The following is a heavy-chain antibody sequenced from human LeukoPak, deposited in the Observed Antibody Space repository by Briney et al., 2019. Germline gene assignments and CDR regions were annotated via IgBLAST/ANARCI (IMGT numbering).Heavy chain of an antibody. Sequence: GGSLRLSCAAYGFTFSSYSMNWVRQAPGKGLEWVSSISSSSSYIYYADSVKGRFTISRDNAKNSLYLQMNSLRAEDTAVYYCARALGYCSSTSCYYFDNWGQGTLVTVSS. D-gene: IGHD2-2*01. V-gene: IGHV3-21*01. CDR3: ARALGYCSSTSCYYFDN. CDR2: ISSSSSYI. J-gene: IGHJ4*02. CDR1: GFTFSSYS.